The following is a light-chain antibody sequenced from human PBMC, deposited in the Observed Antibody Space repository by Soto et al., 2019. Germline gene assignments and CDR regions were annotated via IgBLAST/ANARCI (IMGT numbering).Light chain of an antibody. J-gene: IGKJ5*01. CDR2: DAS. V-gene: IGKV3-11*01. Sequence: EIVLTQSPATLSLSPGEGATLSCRASQSITKHLAWYQQKPGQAPRLLIYDASGRATGVPARFTGSGSGTDFTLTISSLESEDFAIYYCQQCTNWPPTFGQGTRLEIK. CDR3: QQCTNWPPT. CDR1: QSITKH.